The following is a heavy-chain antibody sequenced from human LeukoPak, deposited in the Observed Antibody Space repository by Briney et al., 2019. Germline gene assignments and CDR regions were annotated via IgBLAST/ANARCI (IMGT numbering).Heavy chain of an antibody. CDR3: ARVGSAIARVAAFDT. J-gene: IGHJ3*02. D-gene: IGHD2-15*01. CDR2: ISTGSSYI. V-gene: IGHV3-21*01. CDR1: GFTFSTYT. Sequence: PGGSLRLSCAASGFTFSTYTMNWVRQAPGKGLEWVSSISTGSSYIYYSDSAKGRFTLSRDNAKNSLYLQMNSPRAEDTAVYYCARVGSAIARVAAFDTWGQGTMVTVSS.